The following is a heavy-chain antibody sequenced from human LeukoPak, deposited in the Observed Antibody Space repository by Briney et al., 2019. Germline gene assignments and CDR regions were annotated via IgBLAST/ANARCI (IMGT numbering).Heavy chain of an antibody. V-gene: IGHV4-39*01. Sequence: SQTLSLTCTVSGGSISSGDYYWGWIRQPPGKGLEWFGSIYYSGSTYYNPSLKSRVTISVDTSNNQFSLKLRSVTAADTAVYYCALLWFGESNWFDPWGQGTLVTVSS. CDR1: GGSISSGDYY. J-gene: IGHJ5*02. CDR3: ALLWFGESNWFDP. D-gene: IGHD3-10*01. CDR2: IYYSGST.